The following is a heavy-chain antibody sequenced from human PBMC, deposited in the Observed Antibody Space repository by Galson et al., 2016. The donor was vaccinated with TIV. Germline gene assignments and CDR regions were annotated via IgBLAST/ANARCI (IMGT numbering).Heavy chain of an antibody. Sequence: CAISGDSVSSDSAAWNCVRQSPSRGLEWLGRTYYRSRWYYDYKVSVKSRITINPDTSKNQFSLQLNSVTPEDTAVYYCTRAAGKNGASCYATCETFDIWGQGTMVTVSS. CDR1: GDSVSSDSAA. CDR2: TYYRSRWYY. CDR3: TRAAGKNGASCYATCETFDI. J-gene: IGHJ3*02. V-gene: IGHV6-1*01. D-gene: IGHD2-2*01.